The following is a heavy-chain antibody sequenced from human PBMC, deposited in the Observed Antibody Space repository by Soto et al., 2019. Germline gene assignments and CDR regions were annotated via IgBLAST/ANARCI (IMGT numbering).Heavy chain of an antibody. D-gene: IGHD3-3*01. CDR3: ARSPLKYYDFWSIHRFDP. J-gene: IGHJ5*02. CDR2: ISYSGST. Sequence: PSETLSLTCTVSGGSISSGGYYWSWIRQHPGTGLEWIGHISYSGSTYYNPSLKSRVTISVDTSKNQFSLKLSSVTAADTAAYYCARSPLKYYDFWSIHRFDPWGQGTLVTVSS. CDR1: GGSISSGGYY. V-gene: IGHV4-31*03.